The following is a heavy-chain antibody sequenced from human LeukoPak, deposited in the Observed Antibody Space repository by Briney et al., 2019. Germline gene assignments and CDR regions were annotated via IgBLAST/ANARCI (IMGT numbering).Heavy chain of an antibody. J-gene: IGHJ4*02. CDR1: GFTFSSYA. CDR3: AAPTSYCSSTNCHLDY. CDR2: ISGSGGST. Sequence: GGSLRLSCAASGFTFSSYAMSWVRQAPGKGLEWVSAISGSGGSTYYADSVKGRFTISRDNSKNTLYLQMNSLRAEDTAVYYCAAPTSYCSSTNCHLDYWGQGTLVTVSS. V-gene: IGHV3-23*01. D-gene: IGHD2-2*01.